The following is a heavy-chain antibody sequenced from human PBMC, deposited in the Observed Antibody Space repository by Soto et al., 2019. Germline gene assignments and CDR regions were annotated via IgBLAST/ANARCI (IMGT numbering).Heavy chain of an antibody. CDR1: GFTFSSYA. CDR3: AKHPYDSSGYYGDY. D-gene: IGHD3-22*01. Sequence: GGSLRLSCAASGFTFSSYAMSWVHQAPGKGLEWVSAISGSGGSTYYADSVKGRFTISRDNSKNTLYLQMNSLRAEDTAVYYCAKHPYDSSGYYGDYWGQGTLVTVSS. J-gene: IGHJ4*02. V-gene: IGHV3-23*01. CDR2: ISGSGGST.